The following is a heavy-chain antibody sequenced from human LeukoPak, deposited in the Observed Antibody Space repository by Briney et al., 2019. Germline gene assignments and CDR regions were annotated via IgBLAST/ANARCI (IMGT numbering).Heavy chain of an antibody. J-gene: IGHJ4*02. CDR1: GGSISSSSYY. CDR3: ARTRYYYNSRSYGAPYYFDY. CDR2: IYYSGST. V-gene: IGHV4-39*01. Sequence: SETLSLTCTVSGGSISSSSYYWGWIRQPPGKGLEWIGSIYYSGSTYYNPSLKSRVTISVDTSKNQFSLKLSSVTTADTAVYYCARTRYYYNSRSYGAPYYFDYWGQGTLVTVSS. D-gene: IGHD3-10*01.